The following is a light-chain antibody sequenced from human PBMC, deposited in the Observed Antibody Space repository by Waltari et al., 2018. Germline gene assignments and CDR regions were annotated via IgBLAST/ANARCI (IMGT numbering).Light chain of an antibody. V-gene: IGLV1-47*01. CDR1: NSNIGSNF. CDR3: AAWDDRLSGQL. Sequence: QSVVTQPPSVSGTPGQSVTISCSGSNSNIGSNFVYWYQQLPGKAPKLLIYRDNQRPSGVPDRFSASKSGTTASLAISGLRSEDEAGYYCAAWDDRLSGQLFGGGTNLAVL. J-gene: IGLJ2*01. CDR2: RDN.